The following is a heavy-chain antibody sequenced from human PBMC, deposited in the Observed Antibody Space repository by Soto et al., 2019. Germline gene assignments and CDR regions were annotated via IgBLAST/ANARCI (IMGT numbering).Heavy chain of an antibody. CDR3: ARGRAGGYFDS. Sequence: PGGSLRLSCAASGFTFSDYFLNWIRQAPGKGLQWISYVSSSSTTMFYADSVKGRFTIFRDNAKNSLYLQMNSLRAEDTAVYYCARGRAGGYFDSWGPGTLVTVSA. CDR1: GFTFSDYF. V-gene: IGHV3-11*01. CDR2: VSSSSTTM. D-gene: IGHD6-13*01. J-gene: IGHJ4*02.